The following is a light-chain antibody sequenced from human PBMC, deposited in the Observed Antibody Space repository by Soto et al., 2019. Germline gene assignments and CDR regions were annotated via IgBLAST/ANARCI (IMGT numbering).Light chain of an antibody. CDR2: KAS. CDR3: QHYISYPIT. CDR1: QTISTW. J-gene: IGKJ5*01. Sequence: DIQMTQSPSTLPASIGDRVTITCRASQTISTWLAWYQQKPGKAPKLLIYKASSLGGGVPSRFSGSGSGTEFTLTISSLQPDDFATYYCQHYISYPITFGPGTRLEI. V-gene: IGKV1-5*03.